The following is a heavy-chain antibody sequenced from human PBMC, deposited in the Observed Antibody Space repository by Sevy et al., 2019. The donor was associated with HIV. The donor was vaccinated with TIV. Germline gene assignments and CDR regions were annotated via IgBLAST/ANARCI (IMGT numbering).Heavy chain of an antibody. V-gene: IGHV1-69*13. CDR1: GGTFSSYA. Sequence: ASVKVSCKASGGTFSSYAISWVRQAPGQGLEWMGGIIPIFGTANYAQKFQGRVTITADESTSTAYMELSSLRSEDTAVYYCAREPSLGGAMVRGAGWFDPWGQGTLVTVSS. J-gene: IGHJ5*02. CDR2: IIPIFGTA. D-gene: IGHD3-10*01. CDR3: AREPSLGGAMVRGAGWFDP.